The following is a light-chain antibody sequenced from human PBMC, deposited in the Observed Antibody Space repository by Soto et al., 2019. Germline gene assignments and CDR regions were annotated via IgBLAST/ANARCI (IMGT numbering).Light chain of an antibody. CDR2: GAS. V-gene: IGKV3-15*01. CDR3: QQYYNWPRT. CDR1: ENIYTN. J-gene: IGKJ5*01. Sequence: EIVLTQSPGTLSLSPGERATLSCRASENIYTNLACYQQKPGRAPRLLFYGASTRATGLPARFSGTGSGTEFTLTINSLQAEDSAVYYCQQYYNWPRTFGQGTRLEI.